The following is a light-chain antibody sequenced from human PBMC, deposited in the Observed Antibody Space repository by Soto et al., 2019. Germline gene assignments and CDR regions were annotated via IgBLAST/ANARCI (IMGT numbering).Light chain of an antibody. CDR1: SSDVGGYNF. CDR2: EDS. J-gene: IGLJ2*01. Sequence: QSALTQPPSASGSPGQSVTISCTGTSSDVGGYNFVSWYQQHPGKAPKLMIYEDSARPSGVPDRFSGSKSGNTASLTVSGLQAEDEDDYYCSSYAGSNIVVFGGGTKLTVL. CDR3: SSYAGSNIVV. V-gene: IGLV2-8*01.